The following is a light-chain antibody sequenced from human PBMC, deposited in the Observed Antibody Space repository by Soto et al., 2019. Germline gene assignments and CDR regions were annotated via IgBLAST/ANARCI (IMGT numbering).Light chain of an antibody. J-gene: IGKJ2*01. CDR3: QQYSNWPPLYT. V-gene: IGKV3-15*01. CDR2: GAS. CDR1: QRVSSN. Sequence: EIVMTQFPATLSVSPGERATLSCRASQRVSSNLAWYQQKPGQAPRLLIYGASTRATGIPARFSGSGSGTEFTLTISSLQSEDFAVYYCQQYSNWPPLYTFGQGTKLEIK.